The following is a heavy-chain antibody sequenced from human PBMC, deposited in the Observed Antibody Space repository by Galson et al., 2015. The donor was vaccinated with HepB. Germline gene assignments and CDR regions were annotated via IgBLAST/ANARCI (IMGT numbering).Heavy chain of an antibody. V-gene: IGHV1-18*01. CDR1: GYTFSPYS. CDR2: ISPYNRNT. J-gene: IGHJ5*02. CDR3: ARGALVVVVGATQNNWFDP. D-gene: IGHD2-15*01. Sequence: SVKVSCKASGYTFSPYSITWVRQAPGQGLEWMGWISPYNRNTNYARKVQGRVTMTTDISTSTAYMELRSLRSDDTATYYCARGALVVVVGATQNNWFDPWGQGTLVTVSS.